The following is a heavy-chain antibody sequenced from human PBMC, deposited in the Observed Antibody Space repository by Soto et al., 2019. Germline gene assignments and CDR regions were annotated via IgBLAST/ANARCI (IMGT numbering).Heavy chain of an antibody. CDR1: GFTFSDFR. D-gene: IGHD6-19*01. V-gene: IGHV3-74*01. Sequence: VQLVESGGGLVQPGGSLRLSCAGSGFTFSDFRMHWVRQAPGKGLVWVSRINSDGSSTDYADSVRGRFTISRDNSWNTLYLQMSSLRAEDTAVYYCARDGWAVAQNRGQGTLVTVSS. CDR3: ARDGWAVAQN. J-gene: IGHJ4*02. CDR2: INSDGSST.